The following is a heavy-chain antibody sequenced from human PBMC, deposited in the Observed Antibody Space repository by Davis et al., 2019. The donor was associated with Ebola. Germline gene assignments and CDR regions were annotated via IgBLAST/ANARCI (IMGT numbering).Heavy chain of an antibody. D-gene: IGHD5-24*01. CDR1: GFTFSDSA. CDR3: TRRDGRDGYKITDY. V-gene: IGHV3-73*01. CDR2: IRSKANSYAT. J-gene: IGHJ4*02. Sequence: GGSLRLSCAAPGFTFSDSAMHWVRQASGKGLEWVGRIRSKANSYATAYAASVKGRFTISRDDSKTYLQMNSLKTEDTAVYYCTRRDGRDGYKITDYWGQGTLVTVSS.